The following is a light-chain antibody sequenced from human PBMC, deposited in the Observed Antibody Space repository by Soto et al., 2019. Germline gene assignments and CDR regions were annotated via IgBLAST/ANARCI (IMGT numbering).Light chain of an antibody. Sequence: EIVFTQSPATLSVSPGERATLSCRASQSVSSNLAWYQQTPGQAPRLLIHGASTRTTGIPAKFSGSGSGTEFTLTISSLQSEDFAVYYGQQYNNWPPSITFGQGTRLEIK. V-gene: IGKV3-15*01. CDR1: QSVSSN. CDR3: QQYNNWPPSIT. J-gene: IGKJ5*01. CDR2: GAS.